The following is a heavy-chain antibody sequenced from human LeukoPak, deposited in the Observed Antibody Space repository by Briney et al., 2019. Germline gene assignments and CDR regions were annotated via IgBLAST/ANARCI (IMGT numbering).Heavy chain of an antibody. D-gene: IGHD2-15*01. V-gene: IGHV3-48*03. CDR2: ISSSGSTI. Sequence: PGGSLRLSCAASGFTFSSYEMNWVRQAPGKGLEWVSYISSSGSTIYYADSVKGRFTISRDNAKNSLYLQMNSLRAEDTAVYYCTRRVSTTRWFDPWGQGTLVTVPS. J-gene: IGHJ5*02. CDR1: GFTFSSYE. CDR3: TRRVSTTRWFDP.